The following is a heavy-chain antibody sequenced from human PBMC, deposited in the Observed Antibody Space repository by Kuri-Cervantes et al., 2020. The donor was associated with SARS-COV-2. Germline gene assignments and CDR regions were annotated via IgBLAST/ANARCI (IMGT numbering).Heavy chain of an antibody. CDR3: ARDSYGDIYYYYGMDV. Sequence: GESLKISCAASGFTFSSYGMHWVRQAPGKGLEWVAVISYDGSNKYYADSVKGRFTISRDNSKNTLYLQMNSLRAEDTAVYYCARDSYGDIYYYYGMDVWGQGTTVTVSS. V-gene: IGHV3-30*03. D-gene: IGHD4-17*01. CDR2: ISYDGSNK. J-gene: IGHJ6*02. CDR1: GFTFSSYG.